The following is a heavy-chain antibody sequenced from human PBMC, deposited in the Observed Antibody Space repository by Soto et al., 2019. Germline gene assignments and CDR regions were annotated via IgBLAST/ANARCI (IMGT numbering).Heavy chain of an antibody. CDR1: GASITGSSY. Sequence: SETLSLTCTVSGASITGSSYWSWIRQPAGKGLEWIGRFSLSGTTNYNPSLRSRVTMSADVSKNQFSLRLTSVTAADTAVYYCVIDEYYDSNNWFDTWGQGTQFTV. D-gene: IGHD3-22*01. V-gene: IGHV4-4*07. CDR2: FSLSGTT. J-gene: IGHJ5*02. CDR3: VIDEYYDSNNWFDT.